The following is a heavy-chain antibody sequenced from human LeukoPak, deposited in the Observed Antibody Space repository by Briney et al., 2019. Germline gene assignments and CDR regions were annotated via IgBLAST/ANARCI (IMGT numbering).Heavy chain of an antibody. CDR2: IIPIFGIA. Sequence: GASVKVSCKASGGTFSSYAIRWVRQAPGQGLEWVGRIIPIFGIANYAQKFQGRVTITADKSTSTAYMELSSLRSEDTAVYYCALSGDYYDSSGVQYWGQGTLVTVSS. V-gene: IGHV1-69*04. CDR3: ALSGDYYDSSGVQY. D-gene: IGHD3-22*01. CDR1: GGTFSSYA. J-gene: IGHJ1*01.